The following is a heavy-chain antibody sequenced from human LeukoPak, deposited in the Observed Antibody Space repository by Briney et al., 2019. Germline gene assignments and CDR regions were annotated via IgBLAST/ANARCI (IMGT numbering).Heavy chain of an antibody. D-gene: IGHD5-24*01. CDR3: ASRDKGYYYGMDV. CDR2: ISGGGST. V-gene: IGHV3-66*01. J-gene: IGHJ6*02. CDR1: GFTGSSNY. Sequence: PGGSLRLSCAASGFTGSSNYMSWVRQAPGKGLEWVSIISGGGSTYYADSVEGRFTISRDNSKNTLSLQMNSLRAEDTAVYYCASRDKGYYYGMDVWGQGTTVTVSS.